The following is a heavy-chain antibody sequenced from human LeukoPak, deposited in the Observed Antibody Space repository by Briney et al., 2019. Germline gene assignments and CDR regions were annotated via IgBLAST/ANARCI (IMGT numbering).Heavy chain of an antibody. J-gene: IGHJ4*02. CDR1: GFTFSSYS. CDR2: ISSTSSAI. Sequence: GGSLRLSCAASGFTFSSYSMNWVRQAPGKGLEWLSYISSTSSAIYYADSLKGRFTISRDNSKNTVSLQVNSLRAEDTAVYYCAKGSHFANCGQGTLVTVSS. CDR3: AKGSHFAN. V-gene: IGHV3-48*01.